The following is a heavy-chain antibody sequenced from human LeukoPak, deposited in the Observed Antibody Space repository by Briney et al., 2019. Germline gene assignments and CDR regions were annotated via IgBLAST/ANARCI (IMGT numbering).Heavy chain of an antibody. J-gene: IGHJ5*02. CDR1: GGTFSSYA. CDR2: IIPIFGTA. D-gene: IGHD6-13*01. CDR3: AGAAAADLRFGWFDP. V-gene: IGHV1-69*01. Sequence: SVKVSCKASGGTFSSYAISWVRQAPGQGLEWMGGIIPIFGTANYAQKFQGRVTITADESTSTAYMELSSLRSENTAVYYCAGAAAADLRFGWFDPWGQGTLVTVSS.